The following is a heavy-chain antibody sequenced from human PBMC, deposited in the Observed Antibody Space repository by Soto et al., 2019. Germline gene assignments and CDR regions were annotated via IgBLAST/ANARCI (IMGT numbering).Heavy chain of an antibody. J-gene: IGHJ6*02. D-gene: IGHD6-13*01. CDR2: INHSGST. Sequence: SETLSLTCAVYGGSFSGYYWSWIRQPPGKGLEWIGEINHSGSTNYNPSLKSRVTISVDTSKNQFSLKLSSVTAADTAVYYCARDSSSWYAYYYYGMDVWGQGTTVTV. CDR3: ARDSSSWYAYYYYGMDV. CDR1: GGSFSGYY. V-gene: IGHV4-34*01.